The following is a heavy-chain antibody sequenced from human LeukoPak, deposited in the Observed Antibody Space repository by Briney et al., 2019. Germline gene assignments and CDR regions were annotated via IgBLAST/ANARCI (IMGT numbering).Heavy chain of an antibody. CDR2: ISAYNGNT. D-gene: IGHD4-17*01. J-gene: IGHJ4*02. CDR1: GYTFTGYG. Sequence: ASVKVSCKASGYTFTGYGISWVRQAPGQGLEWMGWISAYNGNTNYAQKLQGRVTMTTDTSTSTAYMELRSLRSDDTAVYYCARNTTYGDYHDYWGQGTLVTVSS. CDR3: ARNTTYGDYHDY. V-gene: IGHV1-18*01.